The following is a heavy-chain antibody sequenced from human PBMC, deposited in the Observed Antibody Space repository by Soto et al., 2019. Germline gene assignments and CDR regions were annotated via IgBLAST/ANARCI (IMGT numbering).Heavy chain of an antibody. D-gene: IGHD3-22*01. CDR1: GGTFSTYA. CDR2: IIPLFGTA. J-gene: IGHJ4*02. CDR3: ARGVHYDSSGYYYLY. Sequence: SVKVSCKASGGTFSTYAIDWVRQAPGQGLEWMGGIIPLFGTAKYAQNFQGRITITADESTNAAYMELRSLRSQDTAVYYCARGVHYDSSGYYYLYWGQGTLVTVSS. V-gene: IGHV1-69*13.